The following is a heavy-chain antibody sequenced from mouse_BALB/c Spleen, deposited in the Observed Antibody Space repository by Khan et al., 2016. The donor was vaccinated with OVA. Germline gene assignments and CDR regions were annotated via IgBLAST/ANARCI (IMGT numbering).Heavy chain of an antibody. Sequence: QVQLQQSGPGLAAPSQSLSITCTISGFSLTNYGVHWIRQPPGKGLEWLVVMWSDGSTTYNSALQSRLTITKDNSQSQVFLKMNGLQTDDTAIYFCARQPYYHYNIMDYWGQGTSVTVSS. J-gene: IGHJ4*01. V-gene: IGHV2-6-1*01. CDR2: MWSDGST. CDR1: GFSLTNYG. CDR3: ARQPYYHYNIMDY. D-gene: IGHD2-10*01.